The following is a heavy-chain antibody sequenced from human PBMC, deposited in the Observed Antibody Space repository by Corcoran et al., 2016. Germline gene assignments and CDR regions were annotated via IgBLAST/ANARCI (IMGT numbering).Heavy chain of an antibody. Sequence: EVQLVQSGAEVKKPGESLKISCKGSGYSFTSYWIGWVRQMPGKGLEWMRIIYPGDSDTRYSPSFQGPVTISAENSISPAYLQWRSLKASDTAMYYWARLAEGFAHYFDYWGQGTLVTVSS. V-gene: IGHV5-51*01. J-gene: IGHJ4*02. CDR2: IYPGDSDT. CDR1: GYSFTSYW. CDR3: ARLAEGFAHYFDY.